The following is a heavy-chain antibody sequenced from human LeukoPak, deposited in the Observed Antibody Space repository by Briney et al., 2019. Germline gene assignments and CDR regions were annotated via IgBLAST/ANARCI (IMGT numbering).Heavy chain of an antibody. CDR1: GGTFNFYT. Sequence: SVKVSCKASGGTFNFYTISWVRQAPGQGLEWMGRIIPIFGTASYAQNFQGRVTITTDESTNTAYMELSSLRSEDTAVYYCAASSSWSAEYFQHWGQGTLVTVSS. CDR3: AASSSWSAEYFQH. D-gene: IGHD6-13*01. V-gene: IGHV1-69*05. J-gene: IGHJ1*01. CDR2: IIPIFGTA.